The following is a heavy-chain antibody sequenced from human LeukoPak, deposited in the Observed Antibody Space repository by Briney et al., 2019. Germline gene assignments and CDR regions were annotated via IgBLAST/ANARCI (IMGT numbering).Heavy chain of an antibody. D-gene: IGHD6-13*01. J-gene: IGHJ6*02. Sequence: GRSLRLSCAASGFTFSSYAMHWVRQAPGKGLEWVAVISYDGSNKYYADSVKGRFTISRDNSKNTLYLQMNSTRAEDTAVYYCARGGRSSSWDPVTEYYYGMDVWGQGTTVTVSS. V-gene: IGHV3-30*04. CDR1: GFTFSSYA. CDR2: ISYDGSNK. CDR3: ARGGRSSSWDPVTEYYYGMDV.